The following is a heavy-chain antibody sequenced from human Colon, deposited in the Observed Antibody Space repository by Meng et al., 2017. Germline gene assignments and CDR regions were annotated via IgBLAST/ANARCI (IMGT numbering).Heavy chain of an antibody. CDR2: IHYSGST. Sequence: QVQLQESGPGLVKPSQTLSLTGTVSCGSISSGTYYWGWTRQLPGKGLEWIAYIHYSGSTYYSPSLKSRVTISVDTSKNQLSLKLSSMTAADTAVYYCARYVFDSSSLYSNWFDPWGQGTLVTVSS. CDR3: ARYVFDSSSLYSNWFDP. V-gene: IGHV4-31*03. D-gene: IGHD3-22*01. J-gene: IGHJ5*02. CDR1: CGSISSGTYY.